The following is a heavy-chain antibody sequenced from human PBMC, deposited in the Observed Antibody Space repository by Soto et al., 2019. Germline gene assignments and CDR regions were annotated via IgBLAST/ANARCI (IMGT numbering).Heavy chain of an antibody. V-gene: IGHV4-34*01. CDR3: ARDRLVVVAAKYASLDY. J-gene: IGHJ4*02. Sequence: SETLSLTCAVYGGSFSGYYWSWIRQPPGKGLEWIGEINHSGSTNYNPSLKSRVTISVDTSKNQFSLKLSSVTAADTAVYYCARDRLVVVAAKYASLDYWGQGTLVTVSS. D-gene: IGHD2-15*01. CDR2: INHSGST. CDR1: GGSFSGYY.